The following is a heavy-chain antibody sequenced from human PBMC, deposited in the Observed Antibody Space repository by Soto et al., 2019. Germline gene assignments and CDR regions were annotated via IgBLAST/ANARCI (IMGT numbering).Heavy chain of an antibody. CDR1: GYTFTRYS. J-gene: IGHJ6*02. V-gene: IGHV1-3*01. CDR2: INAGNGNT. Sequence: ASVKVSCKASGYTFTRYSMHWVRQAPGQRLEWMGWINAGNGNTKYSQKFQGRVTITRDTSASTAYMELSSLRSEDTAVYYCARGGSGSYYFPYYYYGMDVWGQGTTVTVSS. CDR3: ARGGSGSYYFPYYYYGMDV. D-gene: IGHD3-10*01.